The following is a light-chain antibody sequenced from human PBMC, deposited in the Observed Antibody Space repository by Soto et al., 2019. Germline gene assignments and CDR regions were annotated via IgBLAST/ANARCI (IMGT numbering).Light chain of an antibody. V-gene: IGKV3-11*01. CDR1: QSVNSY. CDR3: QQRSNWPT. Sequence: EIVLTQSPATLSLSHGETATLSCRASQSVNSYLAWYQQKPGQAPRLLIYDTSNRATGIPARFSGSGSETDFTLTISSLEPEDFALYYCQQRSNWPTFGQGTKVDIK. J-gene: IGKJ1*01. CDR2: DTS.